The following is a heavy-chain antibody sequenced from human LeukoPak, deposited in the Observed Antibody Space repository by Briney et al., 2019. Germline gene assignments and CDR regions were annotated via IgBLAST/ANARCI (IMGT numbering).Heavy chain of an antibody. CDR2: INPNGGST. J-gene: IGHJ4*02. V-gene: IGHV1-46*01. Sequence: ASVKVSCKASGYTLSSYHIQWVRQVPGQGLEWMGRINPNGGSTNYAQKFQGRVTMTTDTSTSTVYMELSSLRSEDTAVYYCARPINYYDSSGYHHSYFDYWGQGTLVTVSS. CDR1: GYTLSSYH. D-gene: IGHD3-22*01. CDR3: ARPINYYDSSGYHHSYFDY.